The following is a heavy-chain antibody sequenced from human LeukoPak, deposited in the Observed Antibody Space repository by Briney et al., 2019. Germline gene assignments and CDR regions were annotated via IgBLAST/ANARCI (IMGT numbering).Heavy chain of an antibody. D-gene: IGHD3-16*01. CDR3: VYETGEVGQGGFEF. J-gene: IGHJ3*01. CDR2: ISYDGSNK. Sequence: GRSLRLSCAASGFTFSSYGMHWVRQAPGKGLEWVSVISYDGSNKYYADSVKGRFTISSDNSKNTLFLQMNSLRLEDTAIYYCVYETGEVGQGGFEFWGQGTRVTVS. CDR1: GFTFSSYG. V-gene: IGHV3-30*18.